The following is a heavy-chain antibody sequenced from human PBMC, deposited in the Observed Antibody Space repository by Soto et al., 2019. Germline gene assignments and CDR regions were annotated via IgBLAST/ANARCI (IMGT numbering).Heavy chain of an antibody. CDR3: ARGFKGDLVVVAAARGSYFDY. V-gene: IGHV4-34*01. Sequence: SETLSLTCAVHGGSFSGYYWDWIRQPPGKGVEWIGEVNHGGTRNYNPSLKRRASISVDTSKNQFSLKLTSVTAEDTALYFCARGFKGDLVVVAAARGSYFDYWGLGTLVT. CDR1: GGSFSGYY. D-gene: IGHD2-15*01. J-gene: IGHJ4*02. CDR2: VNHGGTR.